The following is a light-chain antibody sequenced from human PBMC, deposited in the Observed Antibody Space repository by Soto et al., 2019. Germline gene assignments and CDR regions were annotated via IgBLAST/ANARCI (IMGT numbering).Light chain of an antibody. J-gene: IGLJ1*01. CDR3: NSYTTRSTYV. CDR2: EVR. CDR1: SSDVGSYNR. Sequence: QSVLTQPPSVSGSPGQSVTISCTGTSSDVGSYNRVSWYQQPPGTAPKLIIYEVRNRPSGVSNRFSGSKSGNTAYLTISGLQAEDEADYFCNSYTTRSTYVFGTGTKVTVL. V-gene: IGLV2-18*02.